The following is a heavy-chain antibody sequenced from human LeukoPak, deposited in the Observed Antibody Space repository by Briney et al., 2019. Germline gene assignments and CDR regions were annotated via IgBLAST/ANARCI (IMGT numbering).Heavy chain of an antibody. V-gene: IGHV3-23*01. Sequence: GGSLRLSCAASGFRFSDFTMXXVXXAPGKGPEWVSAIGGRGGSTYYADSLGGRFTISRDNSKDMVYLQMNSLKVEDTATYYCGKEGGAWGQGTKVTVSS. CDR3: GKEGGA. CDR2: IGGRGGST. CDR1: GFRFSDFT. D-gene: IGHD3-16*01. J-gene: IGHJ5*02.